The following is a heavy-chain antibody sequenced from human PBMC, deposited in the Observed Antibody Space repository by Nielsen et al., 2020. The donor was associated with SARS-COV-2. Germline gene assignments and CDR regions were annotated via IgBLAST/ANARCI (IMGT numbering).Heavy chain of an antibody. V-gene: IGHV3-53*04. J-gene: IGHJ4*02. CDR1: GFIVSDNF. CDR2: LYSGGSS. D-gene: IGHD2-2*01. CDR3: ARGALTAAGAFDY. Sequence: GGSLRLSCAASGFIVSDNFMSWVRQAPGKGLERVSVLYSGGSSYYADSVKGRFTISRHNSKNTLYLQMNSLRPKDTAVYYCARGALTAAGAFDYWGQGTLVTVSS.